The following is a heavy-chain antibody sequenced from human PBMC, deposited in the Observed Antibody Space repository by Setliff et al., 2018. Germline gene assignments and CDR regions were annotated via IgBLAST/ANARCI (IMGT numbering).Heavy chain of an antibody. D-gene: IGHD3-16*01. Sequence: GGSLRLSCEASGFTFTSYWMNWVRQPPGKGLEWVANIKQDGSEKYYVDSVKGRFTISRDNAKNSLYLQMNSLRAEDTAVYYCARDGGEYWGQGTLVTVSS. CDR3: ARDGGEY. CDR2: IKQDGSEK. J-gene: IGHJ4*02. CDR1: GFTFTSYW. V-gene: IGHV3-7*01.